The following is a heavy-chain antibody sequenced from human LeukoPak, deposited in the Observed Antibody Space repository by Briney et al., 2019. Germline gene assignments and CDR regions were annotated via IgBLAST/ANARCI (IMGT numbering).Heavy chain of an antibody. D-gene: IGHD2-2*02. Sequence: TLSLTCTVSGVSISSGGYFWSWIRQHPGKGLEWIGNIYYTGSTYYNPSLESRVTMSVDTSKNQFSLNLSSVTAADTAVYYCARVATIPNKDFDYWGQRTLVCVSS. CDR2: IYYTGST. CDR3: ARVATIPNKDFDY. J-gene: IGHJ4*02. V-gene: IGHV4-31*03. CDR1: GVSISSGGYF.